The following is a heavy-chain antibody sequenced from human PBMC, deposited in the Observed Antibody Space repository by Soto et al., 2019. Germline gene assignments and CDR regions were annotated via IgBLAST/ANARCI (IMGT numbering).Heavy chain of an antibody. CDR1: GFTFSSYA. V-gene: IGHV3-23*01. CDR3: AKLGSGYYTGLYFDY. D-gene: IGHD3-3*01. J-gene: IGHJ4*02. CDR2: ISGSGGST. Sequence: GGSLRLSCAASGFTFSSYAMSWVRQAPGKGLEWVSAISGSGGSTYYADSVKGRFTISRDNTKNSLYLQMNSLRAEDTAVYYCAKLGSGYYTGLYFDYWGQGTLVTVSS.